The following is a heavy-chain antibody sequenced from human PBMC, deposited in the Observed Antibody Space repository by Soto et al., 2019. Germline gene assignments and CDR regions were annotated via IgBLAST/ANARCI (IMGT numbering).Heavy chain of an antibody. D-gene: IGHD3-22*01. V-gene: IGHV3-33*01. CDR1: GFTFSSYG. CDR3: ARDSDSSDGDGMDV. Sequence: PGGSLRLSCAASGFTFSSYGMHWVRQAPGKGLEWVAVIWYDGSNKYHADSVKGRFTISRDNSKNTLYLQMNSLRAEDTAVYYCARDSDSSDGDGMDVWGQGTTVTVSS. CDR2: IWYDGSNK. J-gene: IGHJ6*02.